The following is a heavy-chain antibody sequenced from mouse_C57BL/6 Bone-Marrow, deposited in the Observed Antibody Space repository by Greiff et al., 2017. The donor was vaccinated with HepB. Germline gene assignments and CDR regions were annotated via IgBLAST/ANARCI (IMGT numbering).Heavy chain of an antibody. CDR2: FYPGSGSI. J-gene: IGHJ4*01. CDR1: GYTFTEYT. CDR3: ARHEEIWDAMDY. Sequence: VMLVESGAELVKPGASVKLSCKASGYTFTEYTIHWVKQRSGQGLEWIGWFYPGSGSIKYNEKFKDKATLTADKSSSTVYMELSRLTSEDSAVYFCARHEEIWDAMDYWGQGTSVTVSS. D-gene: IGHD1-1*02. V-gene: IGHV1-62-2*01.